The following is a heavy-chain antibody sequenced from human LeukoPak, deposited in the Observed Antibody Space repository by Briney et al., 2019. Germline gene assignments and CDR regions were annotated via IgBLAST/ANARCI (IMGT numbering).Heavy chain of an antibody. D-gene: IGHD3-22*01. Sequence: KPGGSLRLSCAASGLTFSNYNMNWVRQAPGKGLEWVSSISTSGSYIYYANSMKGRFTISRDNAKNSLYLQMNSLRAEDTAVYYCAREFSSGPYFDYWGQGTLVTVSS. J-gene: IGHJ4*02. CDR2: ISTSGSYI. CDR1: GLTFSNYN. CDR3: AREFSSGPYFDY. V-gene: IGHV3-21*01.